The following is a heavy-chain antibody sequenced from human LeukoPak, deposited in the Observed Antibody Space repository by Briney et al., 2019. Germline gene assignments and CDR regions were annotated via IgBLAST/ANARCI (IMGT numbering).Heavy chain of an antibody. D-gene: IGHD2-8*02. V-gene: IGHV4-59*08. Sequence: PSETLSLTCTVSGGSISSYYWSWIRQPPGKGLEWIGYIYYSGSTKYNPSLKSRVTISVDTSKKQFSLKLSSVTAADTAVYYCARGNPGRGSFLYDYWGQGTLVTVSS. J-gene: IGHJ4*02. CDR2: IYYSGST. CDR1: GGSISSYY. CDR3: ARGNPGRGSFLYDY.